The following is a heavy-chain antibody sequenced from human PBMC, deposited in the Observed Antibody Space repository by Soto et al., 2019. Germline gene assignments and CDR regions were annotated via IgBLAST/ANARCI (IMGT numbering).Heavy chain of an antibody. CDR3: ACTMVQRVGNWFDP. Sequence: SETLSLTCTVSGGSISSYYWSWIRQPPGKGLEWIGYIYYSGSTNYNPSLKSRVTISVDTSKNQFSLKLSSVTAADTAVYYCACTMVQRVGNWFDPWGQGTLVTVSS. D-gene: IGHD3-10*01. J-gene: IGHJ5*02. V-gene: IGHV4-59*08. CDR1: GGSISSYY. CDR2: IYYSGST.